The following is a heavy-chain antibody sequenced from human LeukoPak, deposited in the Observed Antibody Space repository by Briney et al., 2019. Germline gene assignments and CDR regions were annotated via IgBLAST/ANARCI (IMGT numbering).Heavy chain of an antibody. Sequence: SVKVSCKSSGGTFSSYGISWVRQAPGQGLEWMGRIIPMLGVANYAQKFQGRVTITADKSTTTAYMEVSSLRSEDTAVYYCGMGVTTFAFDIWGQGTMVTVSS. CDR3: GMGVTTFAFDI. V-gene: IGHV1-69*04. CDR1: GGTFSSYG. J-gene: IGHJ3*02. D-gene: IGHD1-26*01. CDR2: IIPMLGVA.